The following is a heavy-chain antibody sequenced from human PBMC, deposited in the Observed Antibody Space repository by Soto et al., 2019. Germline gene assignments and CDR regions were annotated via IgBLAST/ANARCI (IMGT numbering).Heavy chain of an antibody. CDR2: INPSGGST. D-gene: IGHD6-13*01. V-gene: IGHV1-46*01. CDR3: ARDLLIAAAIYGMDV. J-gene: IGHJ6*02. Sequence: ASVKVSCKAPGYTFTSYYMHWVRQAPGQGLEWMGIINPSGGSTSYAQKFQGRVTMTRDTSTSTVYMELSSLRSEDTAVYYCARDLLIAAAIYGMDVWGQGTTVTVYS. CDR1: GYTFTSYY.